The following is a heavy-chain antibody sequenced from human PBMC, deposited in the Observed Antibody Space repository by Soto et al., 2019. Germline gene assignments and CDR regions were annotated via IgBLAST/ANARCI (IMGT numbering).Heavy chain of an antibody. V-gene: IGHV1-18*04. D-gene: IGHD3-16*02. Sequence: QVQLVQSGAEVKKPGASVKVSCKASGYTFTDYGINWVRQAPGQGLEWMGWISTYSGNTKYAQNLQGRVTMTTDTSTTTAYMELGSLRSDDTAVYYCARDLRLGELSSFHYWGQGTLVTVSS. CDR3: ARDLRLGELSSFHY. CDR2: ISTYSGNT. CDR1: GYTFTDYG. J-gene: IGHJ4*02.